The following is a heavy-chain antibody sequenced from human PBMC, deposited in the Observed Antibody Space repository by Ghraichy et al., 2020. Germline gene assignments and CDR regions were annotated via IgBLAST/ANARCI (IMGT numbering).Heavy chain of an antibody. CDR3: ATGGVYYGSGIFDQ. Sequence: ASVKVSCKVSGYSLSELSMHWVRQSPGKGLEWLGGFDPEDTETIFAQKFQGRVTMTEDTSTDTAYLDLTSLNSDDTAVYYCATGGVYYGSGIFDQWGQEPWSPSPQ. CDR2: FDPEDTET. J-gene: IGHJ4*01. CDR1: GYSLSELS. V-gene: IGHV1-24*01. D-gene: IGHD3-10*01.